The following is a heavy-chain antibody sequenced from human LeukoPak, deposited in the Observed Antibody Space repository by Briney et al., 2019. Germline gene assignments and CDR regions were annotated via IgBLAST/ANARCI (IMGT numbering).Heavy chain of an antibody. V-gene: IGHV3-21*01. D-gene: IGHD3-10*01. CDR1: GFTFSSYS. J-gene: IGHJ6*02. Sequence: GGSLRLSCAASGFTFSSYSMNWVRQAPGKGLEWVSSISSSSSSYIYYADSVKGRFTISRDNAKNSLYLQMNSLRAEDTAVYYCARDRNYYGSGSFTAYYYYGMDVWGQGTTVTVSS. CDR3: ARDRNYYGSGSFTAYYYYGMDV. CDR2: ISSSSSSYI.